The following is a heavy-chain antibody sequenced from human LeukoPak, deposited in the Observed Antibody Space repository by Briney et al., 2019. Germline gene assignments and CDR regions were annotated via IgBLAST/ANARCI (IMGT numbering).Heavy chain of an antibody. J-gene: IGHJ4*02. Sequence: SETLSLTCTVSGGSISTYHWSWIRRSPGKRLEWIGEINHSGSTNYNPSLKSRVTISVDTSKNQFSLKLSSVTAADTAVYYCARPKQWLVLGYFDYWGQGTLVTVSS. CDR3: ARPKQWLVLGYFDY. D-gene: IGHD6-19*01. V-gene: IGHV4-34*01. CDR2: INHSGST. CDR1: GGSISTYH.